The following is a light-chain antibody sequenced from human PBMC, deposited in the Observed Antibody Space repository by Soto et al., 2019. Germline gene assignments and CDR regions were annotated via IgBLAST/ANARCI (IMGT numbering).Light chain of an antibody. J-gene: IGLJ1*01. CDR3: QAWDSSTAV. V-gene: IGLV3-1*01. CDR1: KLGDKY. CDR2: QDS. Sequence: SYELTQPPSVSLSPGQTASITCSGDKLGDKYACWYQQKPGQSPVLVIYQDSKRPSGIPERFSGSNSGNTATLTISGTQAMDEADYYCQAWDSSTAVFGTGTKVTV.